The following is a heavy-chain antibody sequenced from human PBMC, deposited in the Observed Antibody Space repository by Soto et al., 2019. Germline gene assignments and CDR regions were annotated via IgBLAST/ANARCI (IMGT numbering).Heavy chain of an antibody. CDR2: ISGSGGST. CDR3: AKLRAYDILTGYSSYFDF. J-gene: IGHJ4*02. V-gene: IGHV3-23*01. Sequence: PGGSLRLSCAASGFTFSNYAMGWVRQAPWKGLEWVSAISGSGGSTYYADSVKGRFTISRDNSKNTLYLQMNTLRAEDTAVYYCAKLRAYDILTGYSSYFDFWGQGTLVTVSS. D-gene: IGHD3-9*01. CDR1: GFTFSNYA.